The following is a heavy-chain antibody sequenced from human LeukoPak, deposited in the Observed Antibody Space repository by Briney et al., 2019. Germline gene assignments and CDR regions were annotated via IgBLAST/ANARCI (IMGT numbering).Heavy chain of an antibody. CDR1: GFTFSSYA. J-gene: IGHJ4*02. V-gene: IGHV3-30*02. CDR2: IRNDGSIK. D-gene: IGHD2-21*02. Sequence: GGSLRLSCAASGFTFSSYAMHWVRQAPGQGLDWVAFIRNDGSIKYYADSVKGRFTISRDNSKNTLYLQMNSLGIEDTAVYYCARGDCSGDCYHPLYYWGQGSLVTVSS. CDR3: ARGDCSGDCYHPLYY.